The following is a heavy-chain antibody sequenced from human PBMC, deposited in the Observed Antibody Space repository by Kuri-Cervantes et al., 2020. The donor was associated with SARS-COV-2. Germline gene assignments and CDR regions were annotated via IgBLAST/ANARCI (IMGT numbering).Heavy chain of an antibody. J-gene: IGHJ4*02. Sequence: VKVSCKASGGTFSSYAISWVRQAPGRGLEWMGGIIPIFCTTNYAQKFQGRVTMTRDTSTSTVYMELSSLRSEDTAVYYCAREGTQSGSSDYWGQETLVTVSS. CDR3: AREGTQSGSSDY. CDR1: GGTFSSYA. D-gene: IGHD3-10*01. V-gene: IGHV1-69*05. CDR2: IIPIFCTT.